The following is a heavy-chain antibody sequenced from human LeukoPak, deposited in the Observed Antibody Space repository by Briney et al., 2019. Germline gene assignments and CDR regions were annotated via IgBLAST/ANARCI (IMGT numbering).Heavy chain of an antibody. CDR3: ARLASPWAPGGEPY. D-gene: IGHD2-21*01. J-gene: IGHJ4*02. Sequence: ASVKVSCKASGYTFTGYYVHWVRQAPGQGPEWMGWINPNSGDTNYAQKFQGRVTMTRDTSIRTAYMELSSPRSDDTAVYYCARLASPWAPGGEPYWGQGTLVTVSS. CDR1: GYTFTGYY. CDR2: INPNSGDT. V-gene: IGHV1-2*02.